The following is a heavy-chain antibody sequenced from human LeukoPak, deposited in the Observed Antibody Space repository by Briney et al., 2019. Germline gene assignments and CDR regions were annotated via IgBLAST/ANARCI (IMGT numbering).Heavy chain of an antibody. CDR3: ARDNIFMTGTGRYSERGKYGMDV. J-gene: IGHJ6*02. V-gene: IGHV1-2*02. CDR1: GYTFSGHY. CDR2: INPDTGGT. D-gene: IGHD3-9*01. Sequence: ASVKVSCKASGYTFSGHYMHWVRQAPGQGLEWMGWINPDTGGTNSAQKFQGRVTMTRDTSISTAYMELSSLRSDDTAVYYCARDNIFMTGTGRYSERGKYGMDVWGQGTTVTVS.